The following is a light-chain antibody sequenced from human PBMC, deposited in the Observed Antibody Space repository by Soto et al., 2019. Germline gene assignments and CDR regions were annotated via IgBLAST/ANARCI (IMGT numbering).Light chain of an antibody. CDR1: QSVGNN. Sequence: DTVMTQSPATLSVSPGERASLSCGASQSVGNNLAWYRQKPGQAPRLLVYGASTRATGVPARFSGCGSGTDFTLTISSLQPEDFATYYCQQSYSTPQTFGQGTKVDI. V-gene: IGKV3-15*01. CDR2: GAS. CDR3: QQSYSTPQT. J-gene: IGKJ1*01.